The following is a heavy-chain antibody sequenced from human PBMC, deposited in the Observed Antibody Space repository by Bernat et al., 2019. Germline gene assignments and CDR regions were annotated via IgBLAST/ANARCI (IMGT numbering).Heavy chain of an antibody. Sequence: EVQLVQSGAEVKKPGESLKISCKGSGYSFTNYWVAWVRQMPGKGLEWMGIIYPGDSNTIYSPSFQRQVTFSADKSIRTAYLQWSSLKASDTAIYYCARDGGWPKALDYWGQGTLVTVSS. CDR3: ARDGGWPKALDY. D-gene: IGHD2-15*01. CDR1: GYSFTNYW. CDR2: IYPGDSNT. J-gene: IGHJ4*02. V-gene: IGHV5-51*01.